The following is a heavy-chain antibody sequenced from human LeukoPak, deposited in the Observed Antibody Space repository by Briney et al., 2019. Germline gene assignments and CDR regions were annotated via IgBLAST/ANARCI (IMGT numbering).Heavy chain of an antibody. CDR3: ARDRPDNHYDILTGTPHDWFDP. J-gene: IGHJ5*02. Sequence: SVKVSCKASVGTFISYAISWVRQAPGQGLEWMGRIIPILGIANYAQKFQGRVTITADKSTSTAYKELSSLRSEDTAVYYCARDRPDNHYDILTGTPHDWFDPWGQGTLVTVSS. CDR2: IIPILGIA. V-gene: IGHV1-69*04. D-gene: IGHD3-9*01. CDR1: VGTFISYA.